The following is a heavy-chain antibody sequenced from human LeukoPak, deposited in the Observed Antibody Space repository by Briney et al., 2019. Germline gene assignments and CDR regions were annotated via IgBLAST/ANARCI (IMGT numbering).Heavy chain of an antibody. J-gene: IGHJ4*02. CDR1: GGSISSHY. D-gene: IGHD2-15*01. Sequence: SETLSLTCTVSGGSISSHYWSWIRQPPGKGLEWIGYIYYSGSTNYNPSLKSRVTISVDTSKNQFSLKLSSVTAADTAVYYCASLYCSGGSCYIDYWGQGTLVTVSS. V-gene: IGHV4-59*08. CDR3: ASLYCSGGSCYIDY. CDR2: IYYSGST.